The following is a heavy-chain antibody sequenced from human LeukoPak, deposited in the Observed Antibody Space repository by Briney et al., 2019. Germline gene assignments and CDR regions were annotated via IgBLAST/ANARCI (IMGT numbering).Heavy chain of an antibody. V-gene: IGHV3-30*18. CDR3: AKAGLPATVVEVGFDY. Sequence: PGGSLRLSCAASGFTFSSYGMHWVRQAPGKGLEWVAVISYDGSNKYYADSVKGRFTISRDNSKNTLYLQMNSLRAEDTAVYYCAKAGLPATVVEVGFDYWGQGTLVTASS. CDR1: GFTFSSYG. D-gene: IGHD4-17*01. CDR2: ISYDGSNK. J-gene: IGHJ4*02.